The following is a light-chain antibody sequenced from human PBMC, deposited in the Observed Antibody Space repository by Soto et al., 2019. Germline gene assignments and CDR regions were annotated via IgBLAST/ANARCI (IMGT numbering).Light chain of an antibody. V-gene: IGKV3-20*01. CDR2: GTS. CDR3: QQSYSTPWT. J-gene: IGKJ1*01. Sequence: EIVLTQSPGTLSVSPGERATLSCRASQTIDSNNLAWYQQKPGQAPSLLIYGTSSRATGIPDRFSGSGSGTDFTLTISRLEPEDSAIYYCQQSYSTPWTFGQGTKVGIK. CDR1: QTIDSNN.